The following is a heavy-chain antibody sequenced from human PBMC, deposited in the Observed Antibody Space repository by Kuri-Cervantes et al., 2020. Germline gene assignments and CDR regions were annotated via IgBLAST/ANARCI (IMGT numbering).Heavy chain of an antibody. J-gene: IGHJ4*02. CDR3: ARSNHLYCGGDCYSDY. CDR2: IYYSGST. Sequence: SETLSLTCTVSGGSVSSGSYYWSWIRQPPGKGLEWIGYIYYSGSTNYNPSLKSRVTISVDTSKNQFSLKLSSVTAADTAVYYCARSNHLYCGGDCYSDYWGQGTLVTVSS. CDR1: GGSVSSGSYY. V-gene: IGHV4-61*01. D-gene: IGHD2-21*01.